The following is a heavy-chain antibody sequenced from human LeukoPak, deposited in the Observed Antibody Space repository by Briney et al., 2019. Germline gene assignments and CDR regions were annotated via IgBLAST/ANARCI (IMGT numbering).Heavy chain of an antibody. D-gene: IGHD2-15*01. V-gene: IGHV3-30*02. Sequence: GGSLRLSCAASRFVFSSHGMHWVRQAPGKGLEWVAYIRYDGSDKYYADSVKGRSTISRDNSKKTLSLHMTTLRPDDTAVYYCVRDTTVGAAYFDFWGQGALVAVSS. CDR2: IRYDGSDK. J-gene: IGHJ4*02. CDR3: VRDTTVGAAYFDF. CDR1: RFVFSSHG.